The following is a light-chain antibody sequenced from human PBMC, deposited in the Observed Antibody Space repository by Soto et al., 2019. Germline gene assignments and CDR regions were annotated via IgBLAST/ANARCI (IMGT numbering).Light chain of an antibody. CDR2: GSS. CDR1: QSVSNKY. CDR3: RQYGSSPPYT. V-gene: IGKV3-20*01. Sequence: EVVLTQSPGTLSLSPGERATLSCRASQSVSNKYLAWYQQKPGQAPRLLIFGSSDRATGIPYRFSGSGSGTDFTLTISRLEPEDFAVYYCRQYGSSPPYTFGQGTKLAIK. J-gene: IGKJ2*01.